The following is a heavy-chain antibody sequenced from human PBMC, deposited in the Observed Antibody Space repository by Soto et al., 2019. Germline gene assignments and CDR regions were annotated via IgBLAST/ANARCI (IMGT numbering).Heavy chain of an antibody. V-gene: IGHV3-15*01. CDR1: GFTFSYAW. CDR3: NYRRQTFDY. CDR2: IKSKSDGGTT. J-gene: IGHJ4*02. D-gene: IGHD3-10*01. Sequence: XGSLRLSCAASGFTFSYAWMNWVRQAPGKGLEWVGHIKSKSDGGTTDDAAPVKGRFTISRDDSKNTLYLQMNSLKTEDTAVYYCNYRRQTFDYWGQGTLVTVSS.